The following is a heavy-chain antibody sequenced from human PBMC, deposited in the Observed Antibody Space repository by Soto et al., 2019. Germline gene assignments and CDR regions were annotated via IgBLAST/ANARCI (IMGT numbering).Heavy chain of an antibody. Sequence: EVQLVESGGGLVKPGGSLRLSCAASGITFSSYSMNWVRQAPGKGLEWVSSISSSSTYIYYADSAKGRFTISRDNAKNSLYLQMNSLAAEDTAVYYCASDSQSYGHYGQIYTGCFDLWGRGTLVTVSS. J-gene: IGHJ2*01. CDR3: ASDSQSYGHYGQIYTGCFDL. CDR1: GITFSSYS. V-gene: IGHV3-21*01. CDR2: ISSSSTYI. D-gene: IGHD4-17*01.